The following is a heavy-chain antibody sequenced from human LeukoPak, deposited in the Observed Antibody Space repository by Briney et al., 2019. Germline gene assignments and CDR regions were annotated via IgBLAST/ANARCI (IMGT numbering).Heavy chain of an antibody. D-gene: IGHD3-22*01. CDR1: GGXISSYY. V-gene: IGHV4-4*07. Sequence: PSETLSLTCTVSGGXISSYYCSWIRQPAGKGLEWIGRIYTSGSTNYNPSLKSRVTMSVDTSKNQFSLKLSSVTAADTAVYYCARDRNYDSSDDAFDIWGQGTMVTVSS. CDR3: ARDRNYDSSDDAFDI. CDR2: IYTSGST. J-gene: IGHJ3*02.